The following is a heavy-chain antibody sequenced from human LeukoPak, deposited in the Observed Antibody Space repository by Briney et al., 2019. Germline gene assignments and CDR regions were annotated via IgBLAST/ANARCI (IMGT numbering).Heavy chain of an antibody. CDR1: GFTFSSYW. CDR2: ISGSGGST. V-gene: IGHV3-23*01. D-gene: IGHD1-26*01. J-gene: IGHJ6*03. Sequence: GGSLRLSCAASGFTFSSYWMCWVHQAPGKGLEWVSAISGSGGSTYYADSVKGRFTISRDNSKNTLYLQMNSLRAEDTAVYYCAKVPRVGATPLGCYYYYMDVWGKGTTVTVSS. CDR3: AKVPRVGATPLGCYYYYMDV.